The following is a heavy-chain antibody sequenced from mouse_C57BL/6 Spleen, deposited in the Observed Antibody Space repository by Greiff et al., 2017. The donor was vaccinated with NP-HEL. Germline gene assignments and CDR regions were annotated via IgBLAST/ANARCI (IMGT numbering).Heavy chain of an antibody. V-gene: IGHV1-80*01. CDR3: ARHPLGAMDY. D-gene: IGHD4-1*01. CDR1: GYAFSSYW. J-gene: IGHJ4*01. Sequence: QVHVKQSGAELVKPGASVKISCKASGYAFSSYWMNWVKQRPGKGLEWIGQIYPGDGDTNYNGKFKGKATLTADKSSSTAYMQLSSLTSEDSAVYFCARHPLGAMDYWGQGTSVTVSS. CDR2: IYPGDGDT.